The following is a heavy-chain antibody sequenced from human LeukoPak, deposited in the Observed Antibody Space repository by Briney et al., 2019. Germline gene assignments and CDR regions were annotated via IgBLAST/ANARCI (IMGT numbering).Heavy chain of an antibody. Sequence: GGSLRLSRAASGFTVSSNYMSWVRQAPGKGLEWVSVIYSGGSTYYADSVKGRFTISRDNSKNTLYLQMNSLRAEDTAVYYCAREGYSYGSLDYWGQGTLVTVSS. CDR1: GFTVSSNY. J-gene: IGHJ4*02. CDR3: AREGYSYGSLDY. D-gene: IGHD5-18*01. CDR2: IYSGGST. V-gene: IGHV3-53*01.